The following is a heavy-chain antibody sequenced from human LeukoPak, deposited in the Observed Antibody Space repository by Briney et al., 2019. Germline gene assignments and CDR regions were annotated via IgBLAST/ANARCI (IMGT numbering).Heavy chain of an antibody. CDR2: VYYDGST. CDR1: GDSIRSTSYY. J-gene: IGHJ4*02. CDR3: ARPSYYGGSAR. D-gene: IGHD2-21*01. Sequence: KSSETLSLTCTVSGDSIRSTSYYWAWIRQPPGKGLEWIGSVYYDGSTYFNPSLKSRVTISVDTSKNQFTLKMRSVTAADTAVYYCARPSYYGGSARWGRGSLVTVSS. V-gene: IGHV4-39*01.